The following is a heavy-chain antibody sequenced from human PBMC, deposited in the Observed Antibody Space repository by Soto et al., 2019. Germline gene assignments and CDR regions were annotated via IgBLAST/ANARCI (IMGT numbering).Heavy chain of an antibody. V-gene: IGHV1-2*04. CDR2: INPNSGGT. CDR1: GYTFTGYY. Sequence: ASVKVSCKASGYTFTGYYMHWVRQAPGQGLEWMGWINPNSGGTNYARKFQGWVTMTRDTSISTAYMELSGLRSDDTAVYYCARKKPGTMGYYYGMDVWGQGTTVTVSS. J-gene: IGHJ6*02. CDR3: ARKKPGTMGYYYGMDV. D-gene: IGHD1-7*01.